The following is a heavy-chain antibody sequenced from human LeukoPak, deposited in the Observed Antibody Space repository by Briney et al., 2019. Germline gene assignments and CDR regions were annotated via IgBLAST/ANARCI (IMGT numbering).Heavy chain of an antibody. V-gene: IGHV4-59*01. D-gene: IGHD1-26*01. Sequence: PSEALSLTCTVSGGSISSYYWSWIRQPPGKGLEWIGYIYYSGSTNYNPSLKSRVTISVDTSKNQFSLKLSSVTAADTAVYYCKGGSYPDAFDIWGRGTMVTVSS. CDR3: KGGSYPDAFDI. CDR1: GGSISSYY. J-gene: IGHJ3*02. CDR2: IYYSGST.